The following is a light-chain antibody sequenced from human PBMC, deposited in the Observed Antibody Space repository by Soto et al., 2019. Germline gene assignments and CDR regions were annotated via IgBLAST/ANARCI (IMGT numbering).Light chain of an antibody. CDR3: QQYGSSGT. V-gene: IGKV2-28*01. CDR1: KSLLHSNGYNY. J-gene: IGKJ1*01. CDR2: LGS. Sequence: DIVMTQSPLSLPVTPEEPASISCRSSKSLLHSNGYNYLDWYLQKPGQSPQLLIYLGSNRASGVPDRFSGSGSGTDFTLTISRLEPEDFAVYYCQQYGSSGTFGQGTKVDIK.